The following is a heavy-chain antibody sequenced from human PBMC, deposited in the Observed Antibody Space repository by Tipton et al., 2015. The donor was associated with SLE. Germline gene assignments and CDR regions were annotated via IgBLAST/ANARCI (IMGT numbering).Heavy chain of an antibody. J-gene: IGHJ3*02. CDR2: MYYSGST. CDR1: GGSISSYSYY. CDR3: AREDTPMDDAFDI. V-gene: IGHV4-39*07. D-gene: IGHD5-18*01. Sequence: TLSLTCTVSGGSISSYSYYWGWIRQPPGKGLEWIGSMYYSGSTYYNPSLKSRVTISVDTSKNQFSLKLSSVTAADTAVYYCAREDTPMDDAFDIWGQGTMVTVSS.